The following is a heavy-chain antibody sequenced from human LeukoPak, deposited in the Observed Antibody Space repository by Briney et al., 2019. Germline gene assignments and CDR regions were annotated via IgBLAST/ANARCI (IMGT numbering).Heavy chain of an antibody. CDR1: GGSISSGSYY. V-gene: IGHV4-61*02. Sequence: PSQTLSLTCTVSGGSISSGSYYWSWIRQPAGKGLEWIGRIYTSGSTNYNPSLKSRVTISVDTSKNQFSLKLSSVTAADTAVYYRARDGSGWLNYFDYWGQGTLVTVSS. CDR2: IYTSGST. J-gene: IGHJ4*02. CDR3: ARDGSGWLNYFDY. D-gene: IGHD6-25*01.